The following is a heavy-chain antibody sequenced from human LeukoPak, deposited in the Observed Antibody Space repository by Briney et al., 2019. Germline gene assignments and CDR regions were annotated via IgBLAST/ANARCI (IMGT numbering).Heavy chain of an antibody. CDR3: VRDLGPGDY. J-gene: IGHJ4*02. CDR1: GFTFSSYW. Sequence: PGGSLRLSCAASGFTFSSYWMHWVRQAPGKGLVWVSRINYDGSITTYADSVRGRFTISRDNAKSTLYLQTHSLRVEDTAVYFCVRDLGPGDYWGQGTLVTVSS. V-gene: IGHV3-74*01. CDR2: INYDGSIT. D-gene: IGHD3-10*01.